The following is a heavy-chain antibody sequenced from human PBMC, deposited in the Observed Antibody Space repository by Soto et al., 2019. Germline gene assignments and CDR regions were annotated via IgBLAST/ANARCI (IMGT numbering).Heavy chain of an antibody. CDR1: GGSISSGDYY. D-gene: IGHD6-6*01. J-gene: IGHJ5*02. CDR3: PREPLCIAAGVFMGLAP. V-gene: IGHV4-30-4*01. Sequence: PSETLSLTCTVSGGSISSGDYYWSWIRQPPGKGLEWIGYIYYSGSTYYNPSLKSRVTISVDTSKNQFSLKLSSVTAADTAVYFCPREPLCIAAGVFMGLAPWGQGTLVTAS. CDR2: IYYSGST.